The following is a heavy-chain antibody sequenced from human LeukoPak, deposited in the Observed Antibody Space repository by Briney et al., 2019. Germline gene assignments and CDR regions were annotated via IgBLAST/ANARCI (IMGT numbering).Heavy chain of an antibody. Sequence: GASVKVSCKASGYIFSNHYMHWVRQAPGQGLEWMGIIRPDGGNTGYTQKFQGRVTMTRDMSTNTVYVELSDLRSEDTAVYFCAREPPESYFFDYWGQGTLVTVSS. V-gene: IGHV1-46*01. CDR3: AREPPESYFFDY. CDR1: GYIFSNHY. J-gene: IGHJ4*02. D-gene: IGHD3/OR15-3a*01. CDR2: IRPDGGNT.